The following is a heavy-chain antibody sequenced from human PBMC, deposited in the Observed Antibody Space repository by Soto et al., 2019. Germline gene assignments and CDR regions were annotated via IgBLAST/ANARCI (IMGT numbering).Heavy chain of an antibody. CDR3: ARDLESSSWALYDY. CDR1: GYAFTIYG. J-gene: IGHJ4*02. D-gene: IGHD6-13*01. V-gene: IGHV1-18*01. Sequence: VSVKVSCKASGYAFTIYGISWVRQAPGQGLEWMGWISAYNGNTNYAQKLQGRVTMTTDTSTSTAYMELRSLRSDDTAVYYCARDLESSSWALYDYWGQGTLVTVSS. CDR2: ISAYNGNT.